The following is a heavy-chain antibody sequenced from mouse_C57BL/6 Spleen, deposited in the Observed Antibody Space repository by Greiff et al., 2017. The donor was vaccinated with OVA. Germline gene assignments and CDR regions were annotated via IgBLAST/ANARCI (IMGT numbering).Heavy chain of an antibody. CDR1: GYAFSSYW. CDR2: IYPGDGDT. Sequence: VQGVESGAELVKPGASVKISCKASGYAFSSYWMNWVKQRPGKGLEWIGQIYPGDGDTNYNGKFKGKATLTADKSSSTAYMQLSSLTSEDSAVYFCARMPYYAMDYWGQGTSVTVSS. J-gene: IGHJ4*01. CDR3: ARMPYYAMDY. V-gene: IGHV1-80*01.